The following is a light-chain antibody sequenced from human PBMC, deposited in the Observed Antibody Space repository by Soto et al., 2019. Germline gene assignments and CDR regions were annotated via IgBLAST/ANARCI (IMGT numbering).Light chain of an antibody. CDR2: EAS. CDR1: QGISSY. Sequence: AIRMTQSPSSFSASTGDRFTIACRASQGISSYLAWYQQKPGKAPKLLIYEASSLQSGVPSRFSGSGSGTEFTLTISGLQPDDFATYYCQQFNSYPITFGQGTRLEI. J-gene: IGKJ5*01. V-gene: IGKV1-8*01. CDR3: QQFNSYPIT.